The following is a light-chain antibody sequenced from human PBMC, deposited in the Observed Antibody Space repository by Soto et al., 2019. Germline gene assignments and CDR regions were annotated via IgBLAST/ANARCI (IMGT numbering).Light chain of an antibody. Sequence: EIVLTQSPGTLSLSPGERATLSCRASQSVYNNYLTWYQQKPGQAPRLLIYGASSRATDIPDRFSGSGSGTDFNLTISSLETEDLAVYYCQQYGSSITFGPGTKVDSK. V-gene: IGKV3-20*01. J-gene: IGKJ3*01. CDR3: QQYGSSIT. CDR2: GAS. CDR1: QSVYNNY.